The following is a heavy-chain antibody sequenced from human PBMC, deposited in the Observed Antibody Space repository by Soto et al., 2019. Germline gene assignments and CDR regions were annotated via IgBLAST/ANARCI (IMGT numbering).Heavy chain of an antibody. V-gene: IGHV1-18*01. CDR3: ARDGDSYYDYIWGSYPPGVRFDP. CDR2: ISAYNGNT. CDR1: GYTFTSYG. Sequence: QVQLVQSGAEVKKPGASVKVSCKASGYTFTSYGISWVRQAPGQGLEWMGWISAYNGNTNYAQKLQGRVTMTTDTSTSTAYMELRSLRSDDTSVYYCARDGDSYYDYIWGSYPPGVRFDPWGQGTLVTVYS. D-gene: IGHD3-16*02. J-gene: IGHJ5*02.